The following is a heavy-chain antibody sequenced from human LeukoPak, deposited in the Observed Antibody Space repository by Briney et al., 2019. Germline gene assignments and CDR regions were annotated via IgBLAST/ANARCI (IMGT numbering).Heavy chain of an antibody. CDR3: ARGRTGAAALDF. CDR1: GGSFSGHY. D-gene: IGHD2-2*01. V-gene: IGHV4-34*01. J-gene: IGHJ4*02. Sequence: SETLPLTCAVYGGSFSGHYWTWIRQAPGKGLEWIWESTHTGSTNYNPSLKSRVTISVDTSKNQFSLKLTSVSAADTAVYHCARGRTGAAALDFWGPGTLVTVSS. CDR2: STHTGST.